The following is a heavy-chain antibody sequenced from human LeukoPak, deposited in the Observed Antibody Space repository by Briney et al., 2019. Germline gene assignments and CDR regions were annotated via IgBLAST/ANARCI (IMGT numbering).Heavy chain of an antibody. CDR3: AKETVVVLAATPDAFDI. J-gene: IGHJ3*02. CDR2: FSGSGGYT. D-gene: IGHD2-15*01. CDR1: GFTFSSYA. V-gene: IGHV3-23*01. Sequence: GGSLRLSCAASGFTFSSYAMSWVRQAPGKGLEWVSGFSGSGGYTYYAASVKGRFTLYRDNSKNTLYLQMNSLRAEDTAVYYCAKETVVVLAATPDAFDIWGQGTKVTVSS.